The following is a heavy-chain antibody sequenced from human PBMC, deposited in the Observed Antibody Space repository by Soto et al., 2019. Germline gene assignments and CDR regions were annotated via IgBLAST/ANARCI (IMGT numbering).Heavy chain of an antibody. V-gene: IGHV4-34*01. CDR3: ARTKSTTSCYLRY. J-gene: IGHJ4*02. Sequence: SETLSLTCTFYCGSFIGYYWSWIRQPPGKGLEWIGEINHSGSTNYNPSLKSRVTISVDTSKNQFSLKLSSVTAADTAVYYCARTKSTTSCYLRYWGQGTLVTVSS. CDR1: CGSFIGYY. D-gene: IGHD2-2*01. CDR2: INHSGST.